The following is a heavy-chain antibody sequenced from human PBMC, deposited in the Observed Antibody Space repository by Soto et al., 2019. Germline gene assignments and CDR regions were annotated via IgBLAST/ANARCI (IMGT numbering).Heavy chain of an antibody. CDR1: GGSISGYY. J-gene: IGHJ3*02. CDR2: INYSGST. V-gene: IGHV4-59*01. D-gene: IGHD3-9*01. Sequence: QVLLQDSGPGLVKPSETLSLSCTVSGGSISGYYWSWIRQPPGKRLEWIGYINYSGSTNYNPSLKSRVTISVDTSKKHFSLNLGSVTAADTAVYYCARYFDWPSGFGIWGQGTMVTVSS. CDR3: ARYFDWPSGFGI.